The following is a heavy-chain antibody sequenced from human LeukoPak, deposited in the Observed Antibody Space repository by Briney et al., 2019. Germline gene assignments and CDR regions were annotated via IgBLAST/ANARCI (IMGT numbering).Heavy chain of an antibody. D-gene: IGHD2-15*01. Sequence: SETLSLTCAVYGGSISSYYWSWIRQPPGKGLEWIGSIHYSGSTYYNPSLQSRVTISIDTSKNQFSLKLRFVTAADTAVYYCARVRCSGGSCPYYYYYYYMDVWGKGTTVTVSS. CDR1: GGSISSYY. V-gene: IGHV4-59*12. CDR3: ARVRCSGGSCPYYYYYYYMDV. CDR2: IHYSGST. J-gene: IGHJ6*03.